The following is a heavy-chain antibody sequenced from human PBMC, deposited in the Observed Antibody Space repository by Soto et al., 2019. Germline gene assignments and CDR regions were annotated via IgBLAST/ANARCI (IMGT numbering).Heavy chain of an antibody. CDR2: IYYSGST. CDR1: GGSISSSSYY. V-gene: IGHV4-39*01. Sequence: SETLSLTCTVSGGSISSSSYYWGWIRQPPGKGLEWIGSIYYSGSTYYNPSLKSRVTISVDTSKNQFSLKLSSATAADTAVYYCARQALRYFDRRIDCWGQGTLVTVSS. D-gene: IGHD3-9*01. J-gene: IGHJ4*02. CDR3: ARQALRYFDRRIDC.